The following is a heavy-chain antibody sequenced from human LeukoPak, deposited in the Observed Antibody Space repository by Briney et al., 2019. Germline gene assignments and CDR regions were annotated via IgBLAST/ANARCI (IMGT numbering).Heavy chain of an antibody. Sequence: GGSLRLSCAASGFTFSSYAMSWVRQAPGRGLEWVSAISGSGGSTYYADSVRGRFTISRDNSKNTLYLQMNSLRAEDTAVYYCARVRRAVVGPFYGMDVWGQGTTVTVSS. J-gene: IGHJ6*02. CDR1: GFTFSSYA. V-gene: IGHV3-23*01. D-gene: IGHD5-18*01. CDR3: ARVRRAVVGPFYGMDV. CDR2: ISGSGGST.